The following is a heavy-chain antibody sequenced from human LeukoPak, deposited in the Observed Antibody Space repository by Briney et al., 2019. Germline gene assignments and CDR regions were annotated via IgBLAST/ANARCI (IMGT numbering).Heavy chain of an antibody. CDR1: GGTFSSYA. D-gene: IGHD6-19*01. V-gene: IGHV1-69*13. Sequence: SVKVSCKASGGTFSSYAISWVRQAPGQGLEWRGGIIPIFGTANYAQKFQGRVTITADESTSTAYMELSSLRSEDTAVYYCARDPPAVADSNDYWGQGTLVTVSS. CDR2: IIPIFGTA. CDR3: ARDPPAVADSNDY. J-gene: IGHJ4*02.